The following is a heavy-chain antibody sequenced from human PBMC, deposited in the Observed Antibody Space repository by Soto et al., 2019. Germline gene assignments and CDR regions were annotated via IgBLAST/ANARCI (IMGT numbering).Heavy chain of an antibody. J-gene: IGHJ4*02. CDR3: ARNPYDFWSDWGYYFDY. CDR2: IYYSGST. Sequence: SETLSLTCTVSGGSISSSSYYWGWIRQPPGKGLEWIGSIYYSGSTYYNPSLKSRVTISVDTSKNQFSLKLSSVTAADTAVYYCARNPYDFWSDWGYYFDYWGQGTLVTVSS. CDR1: GGSISSSSYY. V-gene: IGHV4-39*01. D-gene: IGHD3-3*01.